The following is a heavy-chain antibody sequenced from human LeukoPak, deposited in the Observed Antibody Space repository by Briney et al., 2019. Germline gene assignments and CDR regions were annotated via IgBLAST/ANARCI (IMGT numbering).Heavy chain of an antibody. V-gene: IGHV3-30*02. CDR3: AKDVGYNSWSDDAFDI. CDR1: GFTFSSYG. Sequence: PGGSLRLSCAASGFTFSSYGMHWVRQAPGKGLEWVAFIRYDGSNKYYADSVKGRFTISRDNSKNTLYLQMNSLRAEDTAVSYCAKDVGYNSWSDDAFDIWGQGTMVTVSS. D-gene: IGHD6-6*01. CDR2: IRYDGSNK. J-gene: IGHJ3*02.